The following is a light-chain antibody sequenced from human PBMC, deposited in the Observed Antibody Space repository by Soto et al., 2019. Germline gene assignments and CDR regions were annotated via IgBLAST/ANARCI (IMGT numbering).Light chain of an antibody. CDR1: SSDVGGYNY. V-gene: IGLV2-8*01. CDR3: SSYAGSNSYV. J-gene: IGLJ1*01. CDR2: EVT. Sequence: QSALTQPPSASGSPGQSVTISCTGTSSDVGGYNYVYWYQQHPGKAPKLMIYEVTKRPSGVPDRFSGSKSGNTASLTVSGLQYEDEADYCCSSYAGSNSYVFGTGTKLTVL.